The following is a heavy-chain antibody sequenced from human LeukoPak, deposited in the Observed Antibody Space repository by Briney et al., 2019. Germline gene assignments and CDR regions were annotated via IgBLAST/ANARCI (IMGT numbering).Heavy chain of an antibody. V-gene: IGHV4-61*02. J-gene: IGHJ6*03. CDR2: MFTTGIR. CDR3: ARDRFDDSNDYYYHSYYYMNV. CDR1: GGSMTSGNYY. D-gene: IGHD3-22*01. Sequence: SQTLSLTCSVSGGSMTSGNYYWSWIRQPAGEGLEWIGRMFTTGIRNYNPSLQSRVTISVDTSKNQFSLKLSSVTAADTAVYYCARDRFDDSNDYYYHSYYYMNVWGKGTTVTVSS.